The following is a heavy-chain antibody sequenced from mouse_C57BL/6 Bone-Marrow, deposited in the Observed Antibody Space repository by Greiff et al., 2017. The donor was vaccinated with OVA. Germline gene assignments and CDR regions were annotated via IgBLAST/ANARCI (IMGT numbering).Heavy chain of an antibody. Sequence: VQLVESGAELARPGASVKLSCKASGYTFTSYGISWVKQRTGQGLEWIGEIYPRSGNTYYNEKFKGKATLTADKSSSTAYMELRSLTSEDSAVYFCAKRQLRLRPWFAYWGQGTLVTVSA. J-gene: IGHJ3*01. CDR2: IYPRSGNT. V-gene: IGHV1-81*01. CDR1: GYTFTSYG. CDR3: AKRQLRLRPWFAY. D-gene: IGHD3-2*02.